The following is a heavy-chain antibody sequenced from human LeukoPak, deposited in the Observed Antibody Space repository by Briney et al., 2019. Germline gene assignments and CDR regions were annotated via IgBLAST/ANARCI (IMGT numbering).Heavy chain of an antibody. Sequence: GGSLRLSCAASGFTFSSYSLSWVRQAPRKGLEWVSYISSSSTTIYYADSVKGRFTISRDNAKNSLYLQMNSLRAEDTAVYYWARGRTGGDFDYWGQGTLVTVSS. D-gene: IGHD2-8*02. CDR2: ISSSSTTI. CDR3: ARGRTGGDFDY. J-gene: IGHJ4*02. V-gene: IGHV3-48*04. CDR1: GFTFSSYS.